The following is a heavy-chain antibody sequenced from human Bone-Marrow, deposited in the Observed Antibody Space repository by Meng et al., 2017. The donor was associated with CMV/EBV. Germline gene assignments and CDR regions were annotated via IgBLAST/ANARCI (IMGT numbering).Heavy chain of an antibody. J-gene: IGHJ4*02. CDR3: ARICVTGAACYHFDY. CDR1: GFTFSSYG. CDR2: IKQDGSEK. V-gene: IGHV3-7*01. Sequence: GESLKTSCAASGFTFSSYGMHWVRQAPGKGLEWVANIKQDGSEKQYVDSVKGRFTVSRDNAKNSLDLQMNSLRVDDTAVYYCARICVTGAACYHFDYWGQGTLVTVSS. D-gene: IGHD1-14*01.